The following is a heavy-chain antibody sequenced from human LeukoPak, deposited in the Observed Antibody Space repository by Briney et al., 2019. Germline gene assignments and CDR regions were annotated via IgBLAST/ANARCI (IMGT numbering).Heavy chain of an antibody. CDR2: ISYDGSNK. V-gene: IGHV3-30-3*01. CDR3: ARPSYSYGYV. Sequence: AGGSLRLSCAASGFAFSSYAMHWVRQAPGKGLDWVAVISYDGSNKYYADSVKGRFTISRDNSKNTLYLQMNSLRAEDTAVYYCARPSYSYGYVGGQGTLVTVSS. CDR1: GFAFSSYA. D-gene: IGHD5-18*01. J-gene: IGHJ4*02.